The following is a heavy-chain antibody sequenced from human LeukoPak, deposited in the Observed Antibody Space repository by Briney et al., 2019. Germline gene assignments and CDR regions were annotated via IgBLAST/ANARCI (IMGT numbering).Heavy chain of an antibody. V-gene: IGHV3-23*01. Sequence: GGSLRLSCAASGFTFSSYAMSWVRQAPGKGLEWVSAISGSGGSTYYADSVKGRFTISRDNSKNTLYLQMNSLRAEDTAVYYCAKDRGDIVVVPAAMVDYWGQGTLVTVSS. D-gene: IGHD2-2*01. CDR3: AKDRGDIVVVPAAMVDY. CDR1: GFTFSSYA. CDR2: ISGSGGST. J-gene: IGHJ4*02.